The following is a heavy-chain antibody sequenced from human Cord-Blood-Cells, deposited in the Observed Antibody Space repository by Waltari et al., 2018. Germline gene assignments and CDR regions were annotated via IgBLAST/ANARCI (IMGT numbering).Heavy chain of an antibody. CDR3: AQAYYGGNFFDY. CDR1: GFTFSSYA. D-gene: IGHD4-17*01. V-gene: IGHV3-23*01. CDR2: ISGSGGST. Sequence: EVQLLESGGGLVQPGGSLRLSCAASGFTFSSYAMSWVRQAPGKGLEWVSAISGSGGSTYYADSVKGRFTISRDNSKNTLYLQMNSLRAEDTAVYYCAQAYYGGNFFDYWGQGTLVTVSS. J-gene: IGHJ4*02.